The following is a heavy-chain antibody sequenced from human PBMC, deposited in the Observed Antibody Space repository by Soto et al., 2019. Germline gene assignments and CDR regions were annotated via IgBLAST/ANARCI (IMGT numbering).Heavy chain of an antibody. Sequence: GGSLRLSCAASGFTVSSNYMSWVRQAPGKGLEWVSVIYTGGTTYYADSVKGRFTISTDNSKNTLYLQMNSLRAEDTAVYYCAREGFWSGFYGLDPWGQGTLVTVSS. CDR1: GFTVSSNY. J-gene: IGHJ5*02. CDR3: AREGFWSGFYGLDP. V-gene: IGHV3-53*01. CDR2: IYTGGTT. D-gene: IGHD3-3*01.